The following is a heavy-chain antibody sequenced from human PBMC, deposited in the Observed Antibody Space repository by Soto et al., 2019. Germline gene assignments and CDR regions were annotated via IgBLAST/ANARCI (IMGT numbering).Heavy chain of an antibody. J-gene: IGHJ4*02. Sequence: SETLSLPCAASGFFISSGNYWGCIRKPPGKGLDWIGSIFHGGNTYYNPSLKSRVTISVDTSKNHFSLKLTSVTAADTAVYYCARAWEHLYFDYWGQGALVTVYS. D-gene: IGHD1-26*01. CDR3: ARAWEHLYFDY. CDR2: IFHGGNT. CDR1: GFFISSGNY. V-gene: IGHV4-38-2*01.